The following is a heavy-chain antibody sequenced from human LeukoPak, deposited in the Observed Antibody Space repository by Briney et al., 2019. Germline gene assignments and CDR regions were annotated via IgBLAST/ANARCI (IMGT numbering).Heavy chain of an antibody. Sequence: GGSLRLSCAASGFTFSNFWMTWVRQAPGKGLEWVSYISTTGSYILYADSVKGRFTISRDTARNSLYLQMNSLRAEDTAVYYCVRDLYDRVGDALDVWGQGTMVAVSS. D-gene: IGHD3-10*02. CDR2: ISTTGSYI. V-gene: IGHV3-21*05. CDR1: GFTFSNFW. J-gene: IGHJ3*01. CDR3: VRDLYDRVGDALDV.